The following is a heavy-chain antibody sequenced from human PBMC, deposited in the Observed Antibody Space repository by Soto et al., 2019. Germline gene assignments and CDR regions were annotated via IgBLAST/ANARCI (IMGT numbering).Heavy chain of an antibody. CDR3: ARGRGYCSGGSCPLGGMDV. V-gene: IGHV4-34*01. CDR1: GGSFSGYY. Sequence: QVQLQQWGAGLLKPSETLSLTCAVYGGSFSGYYWSWIRQPPGKGLEWIGEINHSGSTNYNPSLKRRVTISVDTSKNQFSLKLSSVTAADTAVYYCARGRGYCSGGSCPLGGMDVWGQGTTVTVSS. D-gene: IGHD2-15*01. CDR2: INHSGST. J-gene: IGHJ6*02.